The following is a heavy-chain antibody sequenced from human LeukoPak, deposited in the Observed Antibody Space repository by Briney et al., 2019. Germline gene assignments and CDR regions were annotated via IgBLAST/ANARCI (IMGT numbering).Heavy chain of an antibody. CDR3: VRESRPGGAMGLYHNLDY. CDR1: GFTFRDFW. Sequence: GGPLRLSCAGSGFTFRDFWMTWVRQTPGKGLEWVANIKEDGTEKNLVDSVKGRFTISRDNTKNLLFLEMNNLRGDDTAIYYCVRESRPGGAMGLYHNLDYWGQGTQVAVSS. D-gene: IGHD1-1*01. J-gene: IGHJ4*02. CDR2: IKEDGTEK. V-gene: IGHV3-7*01.